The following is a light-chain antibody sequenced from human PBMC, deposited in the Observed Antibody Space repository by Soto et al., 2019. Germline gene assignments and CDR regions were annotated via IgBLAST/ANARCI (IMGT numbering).Light chain of an antibody. CDR3: QQSFNPPIT. V-gene: IGKV1-39*01. Sequence: DIQMTQSPSSLSASVGDRVTITCRASENILSFLNWYQHKPGRAPNLLIYETSILQRGIPSRFTGNKSETDFTFSLTISGLQRDDFATYFCQQSFNPPITFGGGTKVQIQ. J-gene: IGKJ4*01. CDR2: ETS. CDR1: ENILSF.